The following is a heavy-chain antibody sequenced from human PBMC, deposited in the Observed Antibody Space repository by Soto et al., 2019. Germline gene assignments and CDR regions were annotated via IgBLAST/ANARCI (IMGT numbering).Heavy chain of an antibody. CDR2: INSDGSRT. Sequence: EVQLVESGGGLVQPGGSLRLSCAASGFTFSSYWMHWVRQAPGKGLVWVSSINSDGSRTDYADSVKGRFTISRDNAKNTLYLEMNSLIAEDTPVYYCARVPTGGYDWNWGQGTLVTVSS. V-gene: IGHV3-74*01. CDR3: ARVPTGGYDWN. D-gene: IGHD5-12*01. J-gene: IGHJ4*02. CDR1: GFTFSSYW.